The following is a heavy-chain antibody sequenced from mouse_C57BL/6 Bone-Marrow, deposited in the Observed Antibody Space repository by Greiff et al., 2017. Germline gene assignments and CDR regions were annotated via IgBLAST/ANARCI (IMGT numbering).Heavy chain of an antibody. D-gene: IGHD1-1*01. CDR1: GYTFTGYW. CDR3: ARWSPYYGSRAYAMDY. J-gene: IGHJ4*01. CDR2: ILPGSGST. V-gene: IGHV1-9*01. Sequence: VKLMESGAELMKPGASVKLSCKATGYTFTGYWIEWVKQRPGHGLEWIGEILPGSGSTNYNEKFKGKATFTADTSSNTAYMQLSSLTTEDSAIYYCARWSPYYGSRAYAMDYWGQGTSVTVSS.